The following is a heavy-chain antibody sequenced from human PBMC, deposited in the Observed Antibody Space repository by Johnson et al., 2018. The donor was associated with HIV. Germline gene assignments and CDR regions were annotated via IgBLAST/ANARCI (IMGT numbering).Heavy chain of an antibody. CDR3: THYSGSFYMGAFDI. CDR2: INGDGSRL. V-gene: IGHV3-74*01. D-gene: IGHD1-26*01. CDR1: GFTFSDHW. Sequence: VQLVESGGGLVQPGGSLRLSCGASGFTFSDHWMQWVRQAPGKGLVWVSRINGDGSRLTYADSVKGRFTIARDNAKNTLYLELNSLRAEDTALYYCTHYSGSFYMGAFDIWDQGTMVTVSS. J-gene: IGHJ3*02.